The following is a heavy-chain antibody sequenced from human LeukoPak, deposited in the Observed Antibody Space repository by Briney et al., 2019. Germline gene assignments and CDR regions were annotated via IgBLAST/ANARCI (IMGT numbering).Heavy chain of an antibody. J-gene: IGHJ5*02. CDR3: ARGQGATVPQVGKNWFDP. D-gene: IGHD1-26*01. V-gene: IGHV4-34*01. CDR2: VNESGGT. CDR1: IDSFSNYH. Sequence: PAETLSLTCAVYIDSFSNYHWNWIRQTPAKGMEWIGEVNESGGTNISPSLRSRVILSVDTSKNQFSLKLISVTVADTAIYYCARGQGATVPQVGKNWFDPWGQGTRVTVSS.